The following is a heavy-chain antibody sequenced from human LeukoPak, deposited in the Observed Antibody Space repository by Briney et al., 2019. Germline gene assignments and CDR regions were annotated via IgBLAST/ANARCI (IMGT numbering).Heavy chain of an antibody. V-gene: IGHV3-33*08. J-gene: IGHJ4*02. CDR2: IWYDGSNK. D-gene: IGHD3-22*01. Sequence: GRSLRLSCSASGFTLSSYAMHWVRQAPGKGLERVPVIWYDGSNKYYADSVKGRFTISRDNSKNTLYLQMNSLRAEDTAVYYCARNYYDSSGYYYHDYWGQGTLVTVSS. CDR1: GFTLSSYA. CDR3: ARNYYDSSGYYYHDY.